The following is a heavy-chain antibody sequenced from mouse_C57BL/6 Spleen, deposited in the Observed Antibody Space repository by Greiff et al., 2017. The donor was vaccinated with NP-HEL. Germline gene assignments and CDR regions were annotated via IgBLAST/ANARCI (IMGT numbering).Heavy chain of an antibody. CDR2: ISYDGSN. CDR1: GYSITSGYY. J-gene: IGHJ3*01. V-gene: IGHV3-6*01. CDR3: ARRDYGSSSFAY. Sequence: DVQLQESGPGLVKPSQSLSLTCSVTGYSITSGYYWNWIRQFPGNKLEWMGYISYDGSNNYNPSLKNRISITRDTSKNQFFLKLNSVTTEDTATYYCARRDYGSSSFAYWGQGTLVTVSA. D-gene: IGHD1-1*01.